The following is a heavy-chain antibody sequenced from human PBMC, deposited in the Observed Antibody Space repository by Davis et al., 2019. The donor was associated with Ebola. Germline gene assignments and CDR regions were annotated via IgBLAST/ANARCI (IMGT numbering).Heavy chain of an antibody. J-gene: IGHJ5*02. CDR2: IFSNDEK. CDR1: GFSLSTSGVG. D-gene: IGHD3-10*01. Sequence: SGPTLVKPTQTLTLTCTFSGFSLSTSGVGVGWIRQPPGKALEWLAHIFSNDEKSYSTSLKSRLTISKDTSKSQVVLTMTNMDPVDTATYYCARIGVGEWTLNWFDPWGQGTLVTVSS. CDR3: ARIGVGEWTLNWFDP. V-gene: IGHV2-26*01.